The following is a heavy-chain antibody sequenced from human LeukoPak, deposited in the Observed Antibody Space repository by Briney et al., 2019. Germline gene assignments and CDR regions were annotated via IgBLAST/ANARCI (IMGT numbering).Heavy chain of an antibody. Sequence: GESLKISCKGSGYSFTSYWIGWVRQMPGKGLEWMGMIYPGDSDTRYSPSFQGQVTISADKSISTAYLQWSSLKASDTAMYYCTRDGYSGSYGMDVWGQGTTVTVSS. CDR1: GYSFTSYW. J-gene: IGHJ6*02. CDR3: TRDGYSGSYGMDV. CDR2: IYPGDSDT. V-gene: IGHV5-51*01. D-gene: IGHD5-12*01.